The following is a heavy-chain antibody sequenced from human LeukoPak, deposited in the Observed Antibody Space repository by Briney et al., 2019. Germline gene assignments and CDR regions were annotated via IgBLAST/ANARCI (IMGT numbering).Heavy chain of an antibody. CDR3: ASNYDSSGYLHFEY. CDR2: IYSGGSA. J-gene: IGHJ4*02. Sequence: GGSLRLSCAASGFTVSGNYMSWVRQAPGKGLEWVSVIYSGGSAFNADSVKGRFTISRDNSKSTLYLQMNSLRAEDTAVYYCASNYDSSGYLHFEYWGQGTLVTVSS. V-gene: IGHV3-53*01. CDR1: GFTVSGNY. D-gene: IGHD3-22*01.